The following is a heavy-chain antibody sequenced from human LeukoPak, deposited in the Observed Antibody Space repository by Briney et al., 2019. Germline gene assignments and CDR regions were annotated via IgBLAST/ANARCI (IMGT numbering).Heavy chain of an antibody. CDR1: GFRLTEYG. J-gene: IGHJ5*02. Sequence: GGSLRLSCAASGFRLTEYGIHWVRQAPGKGLEWRSFILYDDSEYYAGSVKGRFTISRDNSKNTLFLQMHSLRSEDTAVYYCAKDPVNHCASSVCYGLQSWGQGTLVIVSS. V-gene: IGHV3-30*02. CDR2: ILYDDSE. CDR3: AKDPVNHCASSVCYGLQS. D-gene: IGHD3-22*01.